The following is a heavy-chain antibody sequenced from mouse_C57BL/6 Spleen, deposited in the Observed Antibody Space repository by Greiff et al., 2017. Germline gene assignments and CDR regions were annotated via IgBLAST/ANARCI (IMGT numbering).Heavy chain of an antibody. Sequence: EVQLQQSGAELVRPGASVKLSCTASGFNIKDDYMHWVKQRPEQGLEWIGWIDPENGDTEYASKFQGKATITADTSSNTAYLQLSSLTSEDTADYYCTSRSSYDYWGQGTTLTVSS. D-gene: IGHD1-1*01. CDR2: IDPENGDT. V-gene: IGHV14-4*01. J-gene: IGHJ2*01. CDR3: TSRSSYDY. CDR1: GFNIKDDY.